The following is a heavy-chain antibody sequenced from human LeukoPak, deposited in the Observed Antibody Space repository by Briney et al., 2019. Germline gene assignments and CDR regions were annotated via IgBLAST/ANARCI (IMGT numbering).Heavy chain of an antibody. Sequence: PGGSLRLSCVVSGFTFSNYWMDWVRQAPGKGLEWVAFIRPDGRETNCAGSVKGRFTISRDNAKNSLYQQMNNLRVEDTAVYYCATRGDLSWFGALRHWSQGTVVTVSS. J-gene: IGHJ4*02. CDR2: IRPDGRET. D-gene: IGHD3-16*02. CDR3: ATRGDLSWFGALRH. CDR1: GFTFSNYW. V-gene: IGHV3-7*01.